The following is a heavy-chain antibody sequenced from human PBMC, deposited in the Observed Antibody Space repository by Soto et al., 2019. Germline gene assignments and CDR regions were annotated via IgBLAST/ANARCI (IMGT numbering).Heavy chain of an antibody. CDR1: GFTSSSYG. CDR3: ARERRDTRALDY. J-gene: IGHJ4*02. Sequence: QVQLVESGGGVVQPGKSLRLSCATSGFTSSSYGMHWVRQALGKGLEWVAVIWFDGSNKYYADSVKGRFTTSRDNSKNTLYLEMNSLRAEDTAVYYCARERRDTRALDYWGQGTLVTVSS. CDR2: IWFDGSNK. V-gene: IGHV3-33*01.